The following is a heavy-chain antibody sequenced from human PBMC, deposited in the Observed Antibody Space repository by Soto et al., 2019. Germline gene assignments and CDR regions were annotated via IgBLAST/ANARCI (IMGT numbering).Heavy chain of an antibody. Sequence: PGGSLRLSCAASGFTFSSYAMHWVRQAPGKGLEWVAVISYDGSNKYYADSVKGRFTISRDNSKNTLYLQMNSLRAEDTAVYYCARDQSGSYCYGMDVWGQGTTVTVYS. CDR2: ISYDGSNK. J-gene: IGHJ6*02. D-gene: IGHD1-26*01. CDR1: GFTFSSYA. CDR3: ARDQSGSYCYGMDV. V-gene: IGHV3-30-3*01.